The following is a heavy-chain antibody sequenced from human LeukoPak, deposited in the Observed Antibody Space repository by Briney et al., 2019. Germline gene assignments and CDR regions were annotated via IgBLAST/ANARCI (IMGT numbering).Heavy chain of an antibody. D-gene: IGHD3-22*01. Sequence: GGSLRLSCAASGFTFSSYAMSWVRQAPGKGLEWVSAISGSGGSTYYADSVKGRFTISRDNSKNTLYLQMNSLRAEDTAVYYCAKDQDVGYYDSSGYYDYWGQGTLVTVSS. CDR3: AKDQDVGYYDSSGYYDY. V-gene: IGHV3-23*01. J-gene: IGHJ4*02. CDR1: GFTFSSYA. CDR2: ISGSGGST.